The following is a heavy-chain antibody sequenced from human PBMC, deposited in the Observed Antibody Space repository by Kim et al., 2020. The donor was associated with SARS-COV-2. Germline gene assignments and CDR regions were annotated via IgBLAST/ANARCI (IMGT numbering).Heavy chain of an antibody. D-gene: IGHD2-2*01. CDR3: ARVRYCSSTSCRSVTDY. CDR1: GGSFSGYD. V-gene: IGHV4-34*01. CDR2: INHSGST. J-gene: IGHJ4*01. Sequence: SETLSLTCAVYGGSFSGYDWNWIRQSPGKGLEWIGEINHSGSTNYNPSLKSRVTISVDTSKNQFSLKLSSVTAADTAVYYCARVRYCSSTSCRSVTDYWG.